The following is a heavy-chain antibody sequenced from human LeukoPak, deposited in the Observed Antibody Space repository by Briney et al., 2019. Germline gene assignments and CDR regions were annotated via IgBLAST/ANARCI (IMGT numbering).Heavy chain of an antibody. Sequence: PGGSLRLSCAASGFTFSSYWMSWVRQLPGKGPVWVSRISNDGSITRYGDSVKGRFTISRDNAKNTLYLQMNSLRADDTAVYYCARMILLLGDVLTVPPRGFDYWGQGTLVTVSS. CDR3: ARMILLLGDVLTVPPRGFDY. CDR1: GFTFSSYW. D-gene: IGHD3-9*01. J-gene: IGHJ4*02. V-gene: IGHV3-74*01. CDR2: ISNDGSIT.